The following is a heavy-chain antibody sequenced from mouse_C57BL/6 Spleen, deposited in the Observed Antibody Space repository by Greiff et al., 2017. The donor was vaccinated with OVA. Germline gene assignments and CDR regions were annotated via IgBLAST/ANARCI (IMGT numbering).Heavy chain of an antibody. CDR1: GFTFSDYG. J-gene: IGHJ2*01. Sequence: EVKVVESGGGLVKPGGSLKLSCAASGFTFSDYGMHWVRQAPEKGLEWVAYISSGSSTIYYADTVKGLFTISRDNAKNTLFLQMTSLSAEDTAMYYCARRSYFDYWGQGTTLTVSS. CDR2: ISSGSSTI. V-gene: IGHV5-17*01. CDR3: ARRSYFDY.